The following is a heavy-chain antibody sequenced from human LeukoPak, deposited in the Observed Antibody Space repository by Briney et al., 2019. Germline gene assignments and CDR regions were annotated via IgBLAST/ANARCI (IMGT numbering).Heavy chain of an antibody. J-gene: IGHJ2*01. CDR1: GYTFTTYG. Sequence: ASVKVSFKASGYTFTTYGISWVRQAPGQGLEWLGWISAYNGRTNYGEKLQGRVTMTTDTSTSTAYMELRSLRSDDTAVYYCARGLDYYDGTGYRSYWYLDLWGRGTLVAVSS. V-gene: IGHV1-18*01. CDR3: ARGLDYYDGTGYRSYWYLDL. CDR2: ISAYNGRT. D-gene: IGHD3-22*01.